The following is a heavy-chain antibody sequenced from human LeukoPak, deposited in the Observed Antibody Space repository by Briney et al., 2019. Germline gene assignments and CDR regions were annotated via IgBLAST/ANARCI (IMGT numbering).Heavy chain of an antibody. CDR1: GGSFSDYY. Sequence: SETLSLTCAVYGGSFSDYYWSWIRQSPGRGLEWIGKINQSGSTDYNPSLKSRVIISIDTSKTQFSLKLSSVTAADTAVYYCARDYDSSGYYPFYWGQGTPATVSS. CDR3: ARDYDSSGYYPFY. V-gene: IGHV4-34*01. J-gene: IGHJ4*02. D-gene: IGHD3-22*01. CDR2: INQSGST.